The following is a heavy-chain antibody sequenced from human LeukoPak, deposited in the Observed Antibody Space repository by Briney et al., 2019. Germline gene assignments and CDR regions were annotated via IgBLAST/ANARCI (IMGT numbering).Heavy chain of an antibody. J-gene: IGHJ5*02. V-gene: IGHV1-69-2*01. CDR3: ATVGYSGSYPYQDWFDP. D-gene: IGHD1-26*01. Sequence: GASVKVSCKVSGYTFTDYYMHWVQQAPGKGLEWMGLVDPEDGETIYAEKFQGRVTITADTSTDTAYMELSSLRSEDTAVYYCATVGYSGSYPYQDWFDPWGQGTLVTVSS. CDR1: GYTFTDYY. CDR2: VDPEDGET.